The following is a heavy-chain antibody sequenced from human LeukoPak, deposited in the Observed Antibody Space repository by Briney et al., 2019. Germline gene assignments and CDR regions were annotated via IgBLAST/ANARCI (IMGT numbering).Heavy chain of an antibody. Sequence: PGGSLRLSCAASGFTFSSYWMHWVRQAPGKGLVWVSRINSDGSSTTYADSVKGRFTISRDNAKNTRYLQMNSLRAEDTAVYFCARDYGRSRDYSMDVWGQGTTVTVSS. CDR1: GFTFSSYW. V-gene: IGHV3-74*01. D-gene: IGHD3-10*01. CDR2: INSDGSST. J-gene: IGHJ6*02. CDR3: ARDYGRSRDYSMDV.